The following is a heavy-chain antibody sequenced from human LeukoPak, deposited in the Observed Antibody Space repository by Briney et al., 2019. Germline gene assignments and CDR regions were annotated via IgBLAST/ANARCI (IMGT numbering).Heavy chain of an antibody. D-gene: IGHD3-10*01. V-gene: IGHV1-2*02. CDR2: INPNSGGT. CDR3: ARDVVRGVINGNWFDP. Sequence: ASVKVSCKASGYTFTGYYMRWVRQAPGQGLEWMGWINPNSGGTNYAQKFQGRVTMTRDTSISTAYMELSRLRSDDTAVYYCARDVVRGVINGNWFDPWGQGTLVTVSS. CDR1: GYTFTGYY. J-gene: IGHJ5*02.